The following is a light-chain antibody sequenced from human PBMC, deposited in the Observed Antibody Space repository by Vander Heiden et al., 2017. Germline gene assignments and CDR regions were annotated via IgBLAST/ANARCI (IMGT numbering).Light chain of an antibody. CDR3: QVWDSSSEFVV. Sequence: SYVLTPPPSVAVAPGQPGRVTCGGKNIGSKSVHWYQQKPGQAPVLVVYDDSDRPLGIPERFSGAKPGNTATLTISGSDAGDEADYYCQVWDSSSEFVVFGGGTKVTVL. CDR1: NIGSKS. CDR2: DDS. J-gene: IGLJ2*01. V-gene: IGLV3-21*02.